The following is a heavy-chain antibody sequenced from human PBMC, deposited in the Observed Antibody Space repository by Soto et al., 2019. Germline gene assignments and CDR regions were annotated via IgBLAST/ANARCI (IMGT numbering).Heavy chain of an antibody. D-gene: IGHD6-13*01. J-gene: IGHJ6*02. CDR3: ARSTYSSSWYIYYYYGMDV. CDR1: GGTFSSYA. Sequence: GASVKVSCKASGGTFSSYAISWVRQAPGQGLEWMGGIIPIFGTANYAQKFQGRVTITADESTSTAYMELSSLRSEDTAVYYCARSTYSSSWYIYYYYGMDVWGQGTTVTVSS. V-gene: IGHV1-69*13. CDR2: IIPIFGTA.